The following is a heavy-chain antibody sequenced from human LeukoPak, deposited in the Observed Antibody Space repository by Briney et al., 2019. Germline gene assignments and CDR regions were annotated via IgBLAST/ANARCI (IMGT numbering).Heavy chain of an antibody. Sequence: PGGSLRLSCAASGFTFSTYGMHWVRQAPGKGLEWVAVIWSDGSNTYYADSVKGRFTISRDNSKNTLFLQMNSLRAEDTALYYCARDRGSSWYGPIDYWGQGTLVTVSS. CDR3: ARDRGSSWYGPIDY. CDR2: IWSDGSNT. J-gene: IGHJ4*02. D-gene: IGHD6-13*01. CDR1: GFTFSTYG. V-gene: IGHV3-33*01.